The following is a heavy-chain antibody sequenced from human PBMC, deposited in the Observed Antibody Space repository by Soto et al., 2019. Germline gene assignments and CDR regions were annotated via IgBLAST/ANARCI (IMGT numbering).Heavy chain of an antibody. CDR2: INPNSGGT. V-gene: IGHV1-2*04. Sequence: ASVKVSCKASGYTFTGYYMHWVRQAPGQGLEWMGWINPNSGGTNYAQKFQGWVTMTRDTSISTAYMELSRLRSDDTAVYYCARDSGDSSGSEAWYFDLWGHGTLVTVSS. CDR1: GYTFTGYY. J-gene: IGHJ2*01. CDR3: ARDSGDSSGSEAWYFDL. D-gene: IGHD3-22*01.